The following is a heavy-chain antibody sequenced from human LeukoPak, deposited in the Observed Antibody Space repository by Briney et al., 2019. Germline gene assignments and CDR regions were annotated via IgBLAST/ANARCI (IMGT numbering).Heavy chain of an antibody. CDR3: ARSDFWSGYYISGYFDY. V-gene: IGHV1-18*01. CDR1: GYDFINYG. D-gene: IGHD3-3*01. J-gene: IGHJ4*02. CDR2: RSIYNGNT. Sequence: GASVKVSCKASGYDFINYGISWVRQAPGQGLEWMGWRSIYNGNTDYKLQGRVTMTTDTSTSTAYMEVRSLRSDDTAVYYCARSDFWSGYYISGYFDYWGQGTLVTVSS.